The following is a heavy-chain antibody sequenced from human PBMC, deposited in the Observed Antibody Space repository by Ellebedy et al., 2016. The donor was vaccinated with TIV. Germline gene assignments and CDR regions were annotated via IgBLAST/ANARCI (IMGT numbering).Heavy chain of an antibody. D-gene: IGHD6-25*01. CDR3: ARDTRFIDQRHNWFDP. CDR2: ISSSGTPI. CDR1: GFIFSDYY. Sequence: GGSLRLSCAASGFIFSDYYMSWIRQAPGKGLEWISYISSSGTPIYYADSVKGRFTISRDNAKNSLDLQMNGLRADDTAVYYCARDTRFIDQRHNWFDPWGQGAQVTVSS. J-gene: IGHJ5*02. V-gene: IGHV3-11*01.